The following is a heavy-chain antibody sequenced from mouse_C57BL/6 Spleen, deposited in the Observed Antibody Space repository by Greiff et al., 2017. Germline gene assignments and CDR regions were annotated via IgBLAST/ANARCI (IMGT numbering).Heavy chain of an antibody. D-gene: IGHD3-2*02. Sequence: VKVVESGAELAKPGASVKLSCKASGYTFTSYWMHWVKQRPGQGLEWIGYINPSSGYTKYNQKFKDKATLTADKSSSTAYMQLRSLTYEDSAVYYCASGGKTAQADYWGQGTTLTVSA. CDR1: GYTFTSYW. J-gene: IGHJ2*01. V-gene: IGHV1-7*01. CDR3: ASGGKTAQADY. CDR2: INPSSGYT.